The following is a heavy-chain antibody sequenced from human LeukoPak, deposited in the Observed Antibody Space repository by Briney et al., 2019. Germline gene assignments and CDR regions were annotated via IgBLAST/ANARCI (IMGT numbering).Heavy chain of an antibody. D-gene: IGHD6-13*01. Sequence: SETLSLTCTVSGGSISSSYYYWGWIRQPPGKGLQWIGTIYYSGSTYYDPSLKSRVTISVDTSKNQFSLKLSSVTAADTAVYYCARTTEAHSWRTRYYDYYMDVWGKGTTVTVSS. CDR2: IYYSGST. CDR3: ARTTEAHSWRTRYYDYYMDV. CDR1: GGSISSSYYY. V-gene: IGHV4-39*07. J-gene: IGHJ6*03.